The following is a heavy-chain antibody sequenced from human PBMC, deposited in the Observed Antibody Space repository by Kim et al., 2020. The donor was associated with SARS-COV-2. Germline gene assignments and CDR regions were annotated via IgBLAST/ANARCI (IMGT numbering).Heavy chain of an antibody. CDR3: AKEDY. CDR2: ISWNSGSI. Sequence: GGSLRLSCAASGFTFDDYAMHWVRQAPGKGLEWVSGISWNSGSIGYADSVKGRFTISRDNAKNSLYLQMNSLRAEDTALYYCAKEDYWGQGTLVTVSS. CDR1: GFTFDDYA. J-gene: IGHJ4*02. V-gene: IGHV3-9*01.